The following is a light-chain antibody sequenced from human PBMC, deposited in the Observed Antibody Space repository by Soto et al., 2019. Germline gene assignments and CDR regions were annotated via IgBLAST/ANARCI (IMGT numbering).Light chain of an antibody. V-gene: IGKV3-11*01. CDR3: QQRTDWPPVYT. J-gene: IGKJ2*01. Sequence: EIVLTQSPVTLSLSPGDRATLSCRPSQSVSSFLAWYQQKPGQLPRLLIYDVSNRAAGIPARFSGSGSGTDFTLTISSLEPEDFAVYYCQQRTDWPPVYTFGQGTKLEIK. CDR1: QSVSSF. CDR2: DVS.